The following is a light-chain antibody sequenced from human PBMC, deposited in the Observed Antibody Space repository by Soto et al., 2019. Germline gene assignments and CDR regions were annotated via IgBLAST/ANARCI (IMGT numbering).Light chain of an antibody. J-gene: IGLJ1*01. V-gene: IGLV1-44*01. CDR3: AAWDDSLNGYV. CDR2: FNI. Sequence: QAVRSQPPSASGTPGQRVTISCSGSSSNIGSNTVNWYQQFPGTAPKLLIYFNIQRPSGVPDRFSGSKSGTSASLAISGLQSEDEADYYCAAWDDSLNGYVFGTGTKVTVL. CDR1: SSNIGSNT.